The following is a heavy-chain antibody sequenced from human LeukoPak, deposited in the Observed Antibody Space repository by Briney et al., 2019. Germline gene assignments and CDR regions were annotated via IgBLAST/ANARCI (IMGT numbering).Heavy chain of an antibody. V-gene: IGHV4-34*01. D-gene: IGHD2-15*01. J-gene: IGHJ6*02. Sequence: PSETLSLTCAVYGGSFSGYYWSWIRQPPGKGLEWIGEINHSGSTNYNPSLKSRVTISVDTSKNQFSLKLSSVTAADTAVYYCARLLKWRDYYYGMDVWGQGTTVTVSS. CDR2: INHSGST. CDR3: ARLLKWRDYYYGMDV. CDR1: GGSFSGYY.